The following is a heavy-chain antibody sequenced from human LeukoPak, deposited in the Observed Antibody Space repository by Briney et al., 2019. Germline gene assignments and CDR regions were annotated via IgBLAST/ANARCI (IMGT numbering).Heavy chain of an antibody. D-gene: IGHD3-10*01. V-gene: IGHV3-23*01. Sequence: PGGSLRLCCAASGFTFSSYAMSWVHQAPGQGLEWVSAISGSGGSTYYADSVKGRFTISRDNSKNTLYLQMNSLRAEDTAVYYCAKETIGEWIYYYYYMDVWGKGTTVTVSS. CDR1: GFTFSSYA. CDR2: ISGSGGST. J-gene: IGHJ6*03. CDR3: AKETIGEWIYYYYYMDV.